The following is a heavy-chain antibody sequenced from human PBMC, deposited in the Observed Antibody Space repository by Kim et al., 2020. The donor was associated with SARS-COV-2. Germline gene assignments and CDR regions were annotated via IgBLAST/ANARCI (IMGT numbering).Heavy chain of an antibody. CDR2: IYHSGST. CDR3: ARVNTMVRGVIYYYGMDV. V-gene: IGHV4-4*02. J-gene: IGHJ6*02. CDR1: GGSISSSNW. D-gene: IGHD3-10*01. Sequence: SETLSLTCAVSGGSISSSNWWSWVRQPPGKGLEWIGEIYHSGSTNYNPSLKSRVTISVDKSKNQFSLKLSSVTAADTAVYYCARVNTMVRGVIYYYGMDVWGQGTTVTVSS.